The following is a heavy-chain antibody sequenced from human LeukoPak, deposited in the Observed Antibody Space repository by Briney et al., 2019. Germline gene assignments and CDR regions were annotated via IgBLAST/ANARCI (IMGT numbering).Heavy chain of an antibody. D-gene: IGHD2-2*01. Sequence: PSETLSLTCTVSGGSISSYFWGWIRQPAGKGLEWIGRIYTSGSTNYNPSLKSRVTMSVDTSKNQFSLKLSSVTAADTAVYYCAREGHCSSTSCYGTNFSLDYWGQGTLVTVSS. CDR3: AREGHCSSTSCYGTNFSLDY. V-gene: IGHV4-4*07. CDR2: IYTSGST. CDR1: GGSISSYF. J-gene: IGHJ4*02.